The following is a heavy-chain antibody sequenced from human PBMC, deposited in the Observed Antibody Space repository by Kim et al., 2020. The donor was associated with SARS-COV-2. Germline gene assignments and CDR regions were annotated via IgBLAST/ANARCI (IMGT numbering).Heavy chain of an antibody. CDR2: INAGNGNT. D-gene: IGHD3-10*01. CDR3: ARDRGSGSYYISGIWFDP. V-gene: IGHV1-3*01. J-gene: IGHJ5*02. CDR1: GYTFTSYA. Sequence: ASVKVSCKASGYTFTSYAMHWVRQAPGQRLEWMGWINAGNGNTKYSQKFQGRVTITRDTSASTAYMELSSLRSEDTAVYYCARDRGSGSYYISGIWFDPWGQGTLVTVSS.